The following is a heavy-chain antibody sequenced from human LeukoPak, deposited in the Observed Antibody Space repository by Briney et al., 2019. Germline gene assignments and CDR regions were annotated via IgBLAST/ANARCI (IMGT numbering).Heavy chain of an antibody. CDR1: GFTFSSYG. CDR3: ARGRSGYNWAFDI. CDR2: ISYDGINK. Sequence: GRSLRLSCAASGFTFSSYGMHWVRQAPGKGLQWVAFISYDGINKYYADSVKGRFTISRDNSKNALYLQMNSLRAEDTAVYYCARGRSGYNWAFDIWGQGTMVTVSS. D-gene: IGHD5-24*01. J-gene: IGHJ3*02. V-gene: IGHV3-30*03.